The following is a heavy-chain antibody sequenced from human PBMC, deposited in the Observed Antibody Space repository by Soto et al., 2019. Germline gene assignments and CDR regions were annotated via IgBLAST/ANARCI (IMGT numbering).Heavy chain of an antibody. CDR2: INPAGGST. D-gene: IGHD2-21*02. Sequence: ASVKVSCKASGYSFSNNYVVWVRQAPGQGLEWMGVINPAGGSTTYAQKFQDRVTMTRDTSTSTVYIELTSLISEDTAVYYCARGGHIAVVTASFDYWGQGTLVTVSS. J-gene: IGHJ4*02. V-gene: IGHV1-46*03. CDR3: ARGGHIAVVTASFDY. CDR1: GYSFSNNY.